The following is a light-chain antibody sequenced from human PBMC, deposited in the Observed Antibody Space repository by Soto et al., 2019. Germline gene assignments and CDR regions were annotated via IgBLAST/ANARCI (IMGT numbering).Light chain of an antibody. CDR1: ESVSTN. CDR3: QHRGNAWT. CDR2: DAS. J-gene: IGKJ1*01. V-gene: IGKV3D-11*03. Sequence: EIEMTQSPATLSLAPGERVTLSSRASESVSTNLAWYQQKAGQAPRLLIYDASNRATGIPARFSGSGSGTDFTLTINSLEPEDFALYYCQHRGNAWTFGQGTKVDI.